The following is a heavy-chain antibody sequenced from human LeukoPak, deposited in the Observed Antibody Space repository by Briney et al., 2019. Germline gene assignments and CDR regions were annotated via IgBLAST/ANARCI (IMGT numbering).Heavy chain of an antibody. CDR2: ISDSGHTK. CDR1: GFTLSPYA. V-gene: IGHV3-48*02. D-gene: IGHD3-3*01. CDR3: ARKELEGSWFDP. Sequence: GSLRLSCAASGFTLSPYAMNWVRQAPGKGLEWIAFISDSGHTKYNADSVKVRFTISRDNAKDSVFLQMNSLRDEDTAVYYCARKELEGSWFDPWGQGTLVTVTS. J-gene: IGHJ5*02.